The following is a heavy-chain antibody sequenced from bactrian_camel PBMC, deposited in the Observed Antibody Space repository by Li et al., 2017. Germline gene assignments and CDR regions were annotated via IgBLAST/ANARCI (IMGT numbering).Heavy chain of an antibody. V-gene: IGHV3-2*01. CDR3: VRDLDDGLDFAFGY. D-gene: IGHD5*01. CDR2: IYTGGGST. Sequence: HVQLVESGGGLVQPGESLRLSCATSGFIFNSYYMSWVRRAPGKGLEWVTSIYTGGGSTYYTDIVKGRFTISRDDANNQVYLQMNSLKPEDTAVYFCVRDLDDGLDFAFGYWGQGTQVTVS. CDR1: GFIFNSYY. J-gene: IGHJ6*01.